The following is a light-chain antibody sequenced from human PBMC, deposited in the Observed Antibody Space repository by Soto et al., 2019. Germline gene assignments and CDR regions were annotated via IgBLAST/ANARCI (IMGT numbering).Light chain of an antibody. CDR3: QQYGSSLTWT. J-gene: IGKJ1*01. CDR1: QSVKTF. V-gene: IGKV3-20*01. Sequence: LDFTKSPDPLALSTGKRRTLSYRDSQSVKTFLAWYQKKPGQAPRLLIYGASSRATGIPDRFSGSGSGTDFTLTISRLEPEDFAVYYCQQYGSSLTWTFGQGTKVDIK. CDR2: GAS.